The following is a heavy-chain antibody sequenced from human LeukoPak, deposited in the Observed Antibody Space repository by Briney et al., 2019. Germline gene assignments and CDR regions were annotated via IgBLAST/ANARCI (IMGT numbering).Heavy chain of an antibody. V-gene: IGHV4-39*02. J-gene: IGHJ5*02. Sequence: SETLSLTCTVSGGSISSNNYFWGWIRQPPGKGLEWIGSFYYSGRTFYNPSLRSRVTISVDTSKNHFSLKLSSVIAADTAVYYCARLRDCSDTSCYGGFDPWGQGTLVTVSS. CDR1: GGSISSNNYF. D-gene: IGHD2-2*01. CDR2: FYYSGRT. CDR3: ARLRDCSDTSCYGGFDP.